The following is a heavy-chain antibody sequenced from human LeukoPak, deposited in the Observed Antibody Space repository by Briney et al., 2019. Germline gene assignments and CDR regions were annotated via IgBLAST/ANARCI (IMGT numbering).Heavy chain of an antibody. J-gene: IGHJ2*01. CDR1: HGSIATHSYF. D-gene: IGHD3-3*01. CDR2: VQYSGFG. Sequence: SVTLSLTCTVSHGSIATHSYFWGWLRQPPGKGLEFVASVQYSGFGYKSPSLRSRVAVSTDTSKNQFSLRLESVTAADTAVYFCVRGVSNDWYFDLWGSGTLVSISS. CDR3: VRGVSNDWYFDL. V-gene: IGHV4-39*07.